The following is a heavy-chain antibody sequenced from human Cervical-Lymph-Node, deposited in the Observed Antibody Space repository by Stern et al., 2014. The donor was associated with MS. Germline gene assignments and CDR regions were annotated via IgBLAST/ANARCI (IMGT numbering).Heavy chain of an antibody. J-gene: IGHJ4*02. Sequence: EVQLEQSGAEVKKPGESLKLSCKGSGYSFTSYWFGWVRQMPGEGLEWMQIVNPGYSDTRYSPSFQAQVTISADKSISTAYLQWSSLKASDTAMYYCARQGYNYGYDYWGQGTLVTVSS. CDR2: VNPGYSDT. V-gene: IGHV5-51*01. CDR1: GYSFTSYW. D-gene: IGHD5-18*01. CDR3: ARQGYNYGYDY.